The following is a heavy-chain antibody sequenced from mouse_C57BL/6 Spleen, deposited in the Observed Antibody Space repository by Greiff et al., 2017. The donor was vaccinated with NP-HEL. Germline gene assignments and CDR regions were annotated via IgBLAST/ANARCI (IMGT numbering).Heavy chain of an antibody. V-gene: IGHV1-26*01. CDR2: INPKNGGT. CDR1: GYTFTDYY. D-gene: IGHD1-2*01. J-gene: IGHJ2*01. CDR3: ARGWDYGNFDY. Sequence: VQLQQSGPELVKPGASVKISCKASGYTFTDYYMNWVKQSHGKSLEWIGDINPKNGGTSYNQKFKGKATLTVDKSSSTAYMELRSLTSEDSAVYYCARGWDYGNFDYWGQGTTLTVSS.